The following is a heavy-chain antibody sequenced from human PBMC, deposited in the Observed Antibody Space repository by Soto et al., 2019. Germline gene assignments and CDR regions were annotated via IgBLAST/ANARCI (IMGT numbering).Heavy chain of an antibody. CDR1: GFTFSSYA. CDR2: ISGSGGST. J-gene: IGHJ3*02. V-gene: IGHV3-23*01. D-gene: IGHD3-3*01. CDR3: AKTRGAGEWLLYIEQGAFDI. Sequence: EVQLLESGGGLVQPGGSLRLSCAASGFTFSSYAMSWVRQAPGKGLEWVSAISGSGGSTYYADSVKGRFTISRDNSKNTLYLQMNSLRAEDTAVYYCAKTRGAGEWLLYIEQGAFDIWGQGTMVTVSS.